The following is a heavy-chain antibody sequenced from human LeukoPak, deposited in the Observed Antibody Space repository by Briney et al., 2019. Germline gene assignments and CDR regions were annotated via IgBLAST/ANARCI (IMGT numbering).Heavy chain of an antibody. V-gene: IGHV1-46*01. CDR3: ARAPRRNYYYYYMDV. J-gene: IGHJ6*03. Sequence: ASVKVSCKASGYTFTSYHMHWVRQAPGQGLEWMGIINPSGGTTNYAQKFRGRVTMTRDMSTSTVYMELSSLRSDDTAVYYCARAPRRNYYYYYMDVWGKGTTVTVSS. CDR1: GYTFTSYH. CDR2: INPSGGTT.